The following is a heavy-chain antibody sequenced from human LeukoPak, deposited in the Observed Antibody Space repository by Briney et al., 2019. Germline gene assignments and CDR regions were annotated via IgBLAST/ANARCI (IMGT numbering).Heavy chain of an antibody. J-gene: IGHJ4*02. CDR2: IHWNDDK. D-gene: IGHD6-13*01. CDR1: GFSLTTSGVG. CDR3: AHPSFGYSSSFPFDY. Sequence: SGPTLVNPTQTLTLTCTFSGFSLTTSGVGVGWIRQPPGKALEWLALIHWNDDKRYSPSLKTRLTITKDTSKNQVVLTMTNMDPVDTATYYCAHPSFGYSSSFPFDYWGQGTLVTVSS. V-gene: IGHV2-5*01.